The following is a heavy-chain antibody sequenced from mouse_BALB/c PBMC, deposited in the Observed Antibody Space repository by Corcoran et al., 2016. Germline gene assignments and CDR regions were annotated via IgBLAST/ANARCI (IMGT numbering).Heavy chain of an antibody. V-gene: IGHV1-84*02. Sequence: QIQLQQSGPELVKPGASVKISCKASGYTFTDYYINWVKQKPGQGLEWIGCIYPGSGNTKYNGKFKGKATLTVDTSSSTAYMQLSSLTSEDTAVYFWARSGLGPGPFAYWGPGTLVTVSA. CDR3: ARSGLGPGPFAY. D-gene: IGHD4-1*01. J-gene: IGHJ3*01. CDR1: GYTFTDYY. CDR2: IYPGSGNT.